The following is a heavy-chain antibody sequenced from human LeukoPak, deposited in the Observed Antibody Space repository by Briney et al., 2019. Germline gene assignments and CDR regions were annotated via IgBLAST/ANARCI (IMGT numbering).Heavy chain of an antibody. CDR3: ALPRPRFYGMDV. V-gene: IGHV1-69*04. CDR2: IIPILGIA. J-gene: IGHJ6*02. CDR1: GGTFSSYA. D-gene: IGHD3-3*01. Sequence: ASVKVSCKASGGTFSSYAISWVRQAPGQGLEWMGRIIPILGIANYAQKFQGRVTITADKSTSTAYMELSSLRSEDTAVYYCALPRPRFYGMDVWGQGTTVTVSS.